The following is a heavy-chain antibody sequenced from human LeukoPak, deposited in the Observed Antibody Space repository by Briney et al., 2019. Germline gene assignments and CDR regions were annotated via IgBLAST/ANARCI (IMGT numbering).Heavy chain of an antibody. CDR1: GYTFTSYD. Sequence: ASVKVSGKASGYTFTSYDINWVRQATGQGLEWMGWMNPNSGNTGYAQKFQGRVTMTRNTSISTAYMELSSLRSEDTAVYYCARGFAPTDYVEYFQHWGQGTLVTVSS. CDR3: ARGFAPTDYVEYFQH. V-gene: IGHV1-8*01. J-gene: IGHJ1*01. CDR2: MNPNSGNT. D-gene: IGHD4-17*01.